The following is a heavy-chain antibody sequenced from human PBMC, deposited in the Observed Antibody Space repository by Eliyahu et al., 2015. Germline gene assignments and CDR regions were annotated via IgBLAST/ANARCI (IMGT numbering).Heavy chain of an antibody. CDR1: XAXITSYY. CDR2: IFTSGGT. Sequence: QVQLQESGPGLVKPSETLSLTCSVSXAXITSYYWAWIRQPAGKGLEWIGRIFTSGGTNYNPSLKTRVTMSVDTSKSQFSLQLSSVTAADTAVYFCARERAAYYDSSGQYFDAWGQGTLVTVSS. V-gene: IGHV4-4*07. D-gene: IGHD3-22*01. J-gene: IGHJ3*01. CDR3: ARERAAYYDSSGQYFDA.